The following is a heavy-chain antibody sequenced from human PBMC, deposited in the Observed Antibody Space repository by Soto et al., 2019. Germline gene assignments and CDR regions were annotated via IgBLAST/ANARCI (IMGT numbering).Heavy chain of an antibody. V-gene: IGHV3-30*18. CDR2: ISYDGSNK. J-gene: IGHJ6*02. D-gene: IGHD3-10*01. CDR3: AKDGYYGSGSYRIYYGMDV. Sequence: GGSLRLSCAASGFTFSSYGMHWVRQAPGKGLEWVAVISYDGSNKYYADSVKGRFTISRDNSKNTLYLQMNSLRAEDTAVYYCAKDGYYGSGSYRIYYGMDVWGQGTTVTVSS. CDR1: GFTFSSYG.